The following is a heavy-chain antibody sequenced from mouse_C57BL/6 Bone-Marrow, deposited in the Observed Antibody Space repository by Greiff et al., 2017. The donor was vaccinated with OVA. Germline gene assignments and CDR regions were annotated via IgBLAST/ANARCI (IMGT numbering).Heavy chain of an antibody. J-gene: IGHJ4*01. CDR3: AKEGHYYGSSPYAMDY. V-gene: IGHV2-5*01. CDR2: IWRGGST. D-gene: IGHD1-1*01. Sequence: VQLQQSGPGLVQPSQSLSITCTVSGFSLTSYGVHWVRQSPGKGLEWLGVIWRGGSTDYNAAFMSRLSITKDNSKRQVFFKMNSLQADDTAIYYYAKEGHYYGSSPYAMDYWGQGTSVTVSS. CDR1: GFSLTSYG.